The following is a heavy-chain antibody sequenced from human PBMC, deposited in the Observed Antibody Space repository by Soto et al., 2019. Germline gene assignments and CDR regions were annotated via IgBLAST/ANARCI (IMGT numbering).Heavy chain of an antibody. J-gene: IGHJ5*02. Sequence: QITLKASGPTLVRPTQTLTLTCTFSGFSLSTTGVGVGWIRQPPGKALEWLALIYWDDDKRYSPSLKSRLTITKDTPKNEVTLTMTNRDPADTATYYRAQRLPDYGLGRERANYFDTWGQGTLVTVSS. CDR3: AQRLPDYGLGRERANYFDT. D-gene: IGHD3-10*01. CDR1: GFSLSTTGVG. CDR2: IYWDDDK. V-gene: IGHV2-5*02.